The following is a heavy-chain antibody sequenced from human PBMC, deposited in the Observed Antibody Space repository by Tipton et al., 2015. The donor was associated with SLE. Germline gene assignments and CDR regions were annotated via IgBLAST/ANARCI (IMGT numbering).Heavy chain of an antibody. CDR2: IFVTGST. Sequence: TLSLTCTVSGGSISSATYYWSWIRQSAGRGLEWIGQIFVTGSTNYNPFLQSRVSMSIDTSKNHFSLDLSSVTAADTAVYFCARLVRGVDFYYNYMDLWGQGTTVTVSS. CDR1: GGSISSATYY. V-gene: IGHV4-61*09. J-gene: IGHJ6*03. CDR3: ARLVRGVDFYYNYMDL. D-gene: IGHD3-10*01.